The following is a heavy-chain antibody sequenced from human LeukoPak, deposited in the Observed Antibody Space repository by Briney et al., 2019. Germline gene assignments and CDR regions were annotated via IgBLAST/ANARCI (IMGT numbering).Heavy chain of an antibody. V-gene: IGHV3-23*01. CDR2: ISGSGDST. J-gene: IGHJ4*02. Sequence: PGGSLRLSCAASGFTFNNYAMSWVRQAPGRGLEWVSTISGSGDSTYYADPVKGRFTISRDNSKNTLYLQMNSLRPEDTAVYYCPKGCASTGCYTSEHWGQGTLVTVSS. D-gene: IGHD2-2*02. CDR3: PKGCASTGCYTSEH. CDR1: GFTFNNYA.